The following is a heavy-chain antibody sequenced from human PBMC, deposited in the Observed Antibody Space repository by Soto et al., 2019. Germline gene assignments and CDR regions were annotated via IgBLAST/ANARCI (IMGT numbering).Heavy chain of an antibody. Sequence: GALVLACSASGFTFSSYSMNWVRQAPGKGLEWVSLVSFDSNYIYYADSVKGRFTISRDNAKNSVYLQMNSLRAEDTAVYYCARERGWQLYFDYWGQGALVTVYS. CDR3: ARERGWQLYFDY. J-gene: IGHJ4*02. D-gene: IGHD6-13*01. V-gene: IGHV3-21*01. CDR2: VSFDSNYI. CDR1: GFTFSSYS.